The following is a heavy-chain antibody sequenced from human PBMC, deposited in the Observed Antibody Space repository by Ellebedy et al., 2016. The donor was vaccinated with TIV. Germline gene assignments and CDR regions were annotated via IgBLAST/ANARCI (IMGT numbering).Heavy chain of an antibody. Sequence: PGGSLRLSCAASGFTFSGYTMNWVRQAPGKGLEWVSSISSSNAYIYYAGSLKGRFTISRDNSKNTLYLQMNSLRAEDTATYYCVKGKSCGGDCYPYLDYWGQGTLVTVPS. CDR3: VKGKSCGGDCYPYLDY. J-gene: IGHJ4*02. CDR2: ISSSNAYI. V-gene: IGHV3-21*04. CDR1: GFTFSGYT. D-gene: IGHD2-21*02.